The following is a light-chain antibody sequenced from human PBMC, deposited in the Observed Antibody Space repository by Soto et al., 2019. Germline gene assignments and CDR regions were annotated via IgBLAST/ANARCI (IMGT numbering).Light chain of an antibody. CDR3: RSYTSSSTVV. Sequence: QSALTQPASVSGSPGQSITISCTGTSSDVGGYNYVSWYQQHPGKAPKLMIYEVSNRPSGVSNRFSGSKSGNTASLTISGVQAEDEADYYCRSYTSSSTVVFGGGTKLTVL. CDR1: SSDVGGYNY. CDR2: EVS. J-gene: IGLJ2*01. V-gene: IGLV2-14*01.